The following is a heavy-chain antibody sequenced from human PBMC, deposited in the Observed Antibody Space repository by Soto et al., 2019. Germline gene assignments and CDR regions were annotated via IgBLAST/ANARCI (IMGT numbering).Heavy chain of an antibody. CDR1: GFTFSSYD. CDR3: ARAGGVVGAYGLDV. CDR2: IGTAGDT. Sequence: EVQLVESGGGLVQPGGSLRLSCAASGFTFSSYDMHWDRQATGKGLEWVSAIGTAGDTYYPGSVKGRFTISRENAKNSLYLQRTRPSAGDTAVYYCARAGGVVGAYGLDVWGQGTTVTVSS. J-gene: IGHJ6*02. V-gene: IGHV3-13*04. D-gene: IGHD1-26*01.